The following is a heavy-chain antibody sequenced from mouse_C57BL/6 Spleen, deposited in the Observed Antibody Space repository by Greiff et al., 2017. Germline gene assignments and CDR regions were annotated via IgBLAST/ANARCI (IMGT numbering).Heavy chain of an antibody. J-gene: IGHJ4*01. CDR1: GYTFTSYW. CDR2: IDPSDSYT. V-gene: IGHV1-69*01. CDR3: ARRSNPRAMDY. D-gene: IGHD2-5*01. Sequence: QVQLKQPGAELVMPGASVKLSCKASGYTFTSYWMHWVKQRPGQGLEWIGEIDPSDSYTNYNQKFKGKSTLTVDKSSSTAYMQLSSLTSEDSAVYYCARRSNPRAMDYWGQGTSVTVSS.